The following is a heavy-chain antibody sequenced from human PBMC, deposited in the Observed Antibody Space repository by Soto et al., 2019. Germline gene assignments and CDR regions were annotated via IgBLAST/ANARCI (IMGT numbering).Heavy chain of an antibody. CDR2: IYSGGST. D-gene: IGHD6-6*01. J-gene: IGHJ6*02. V-gene: IGHV3-53*01. Sequence: GGSLRLSCAASGFTVSSNYMSWVRQAPGKGLEWVSVIYSGGSTYCADSVKGRFTISRDNSKNTLYLQMNSLRAEDTAVYYCASSTARPSYYYYGMDVWGQGTTVTVSS. CDR1: GFTVSSNY. CDR3: ASSTARPSYYYYGMDV.